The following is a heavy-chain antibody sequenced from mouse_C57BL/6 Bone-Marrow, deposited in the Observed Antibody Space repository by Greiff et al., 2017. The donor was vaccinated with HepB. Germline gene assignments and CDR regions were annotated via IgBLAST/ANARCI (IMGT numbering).Heavy chain of an antibody. V-gene: IGHV5-9-1*02. J-gene: IGHJ2*01. CDR3: TRVRDGYYED. Sequence: EVKVVESGEGLVKPGGSLKLSCAASGFTFSSYAMSWVRQTPEKRLEWVAYISSGGDYIYYADTVKGRFTIARDNARNTLYLQMSSLKSEDTAMYYCTRVRDGYYEDWGQGTTLTVSS. CDR2: ISSGGDYI. D-gene: IGHD2-3*01. CDR1: GFTFSSYA.